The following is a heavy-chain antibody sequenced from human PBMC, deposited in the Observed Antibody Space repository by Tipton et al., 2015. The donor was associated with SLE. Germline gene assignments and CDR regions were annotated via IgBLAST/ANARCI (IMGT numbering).Heavy chain of an antibody. Sequence: TLSLTCTVSGGSISSSSYYWGWIRQPPGKGLEWIGTIYYNGRTYYNPSLKSRVTISVDTSKNQFSLKLSSVTAADTAVYYCVRELDTFDIWGQGTMVTVSS. CDR2: IYYNGRT. CDR3: VRELDTFDI. CDR1: GGSISSSSYY. J-gene: IGHJ3*02. V-gene: IGHV4-39*07.